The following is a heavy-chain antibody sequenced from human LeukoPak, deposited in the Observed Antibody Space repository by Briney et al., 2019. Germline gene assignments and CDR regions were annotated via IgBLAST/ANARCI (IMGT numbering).Heavy chain of an antibody. J-gene: IGHJ4*02. Sequence: ASVKVSCKTSGGTFNNYNIVWVRQAPGQGLEWMGRIFPIVGLTNYAQKLQGRVTITADKFTSTAYMELTSLRSEDTAMYFCARGAPDTSGSAATFQLDYWGQGTLVTVSS. D-gene: IGHD1-26*01. CDR2: IFPIVGLT. CDR3: ARGAPDTSGSAATFQLDY. V-gene: IGHV1-69*02. CDR1: GGTFNNYN.